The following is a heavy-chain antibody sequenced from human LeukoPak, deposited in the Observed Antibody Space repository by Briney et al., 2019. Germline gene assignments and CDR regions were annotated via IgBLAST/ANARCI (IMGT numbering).Heavy chain of an antibody. D-gene: IGHD5-12*01. J-gene: IGHJ6*03. CDR3: ARGEGVVATAVYYYYYMDV. CDR2: IYYSGST. V-gene: IGHV4-59*01. CDR1: GGSISSYY. Sequence: SETLSLTCTVSGGSISSYYWSWIRQPPGKGLEWIGYIYYSGSTNYNPSLKSRVTISVDTSKNQFSLKLSSVTAADTAVYYCARGEGVVATAVYYYYYMDVWGKGTTVTVSS.